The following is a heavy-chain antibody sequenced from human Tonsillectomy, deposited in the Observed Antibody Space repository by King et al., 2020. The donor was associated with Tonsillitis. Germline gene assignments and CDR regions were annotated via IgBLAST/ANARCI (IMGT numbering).Heavy chain of an antibody. CDR2: IDPSDSNT. D-gene: IGHD1-26*01. J-gene: IGHJ4*02. CDR1: GYSFSTYC. Sequence: VQLVESGAEVKKPGESLRISCEGSGYSFSTYCISWVRQMPGKGLEWMGRIDPSDSNTNYSPSFQGHVTISVYKSISTAYLQWSSLKASDTAMYYCASSIEDFDYWGQGTLFTVSS. CDR3: ASSIEDFDY. V-gene: IGHV5-10-1*03.